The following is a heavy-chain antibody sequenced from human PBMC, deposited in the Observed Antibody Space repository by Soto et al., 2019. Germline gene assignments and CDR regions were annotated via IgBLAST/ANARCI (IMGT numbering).Heavy chain of an antibody. CDR3: AIVTWDEEQQLPSGGYYFDY. D-gene: IGHD6-13*01. V-gene: IGHV4-59*01. Sequence: QVQLQESGPGLVKPSETLSLTCTVSGGSISGYYWSWIRQPPGKGLEWIGYIHYSGRTNYHPSLKSRVTIFVVTSKNQFSLNMRSVTAADTAVYYCAIVTWDEEQQLPSGGYYFDYWGQGTLVTVSS. CDR1: GGSISGYY. CDR2: IHYSGRT. J-gene: IGHJ4*02.